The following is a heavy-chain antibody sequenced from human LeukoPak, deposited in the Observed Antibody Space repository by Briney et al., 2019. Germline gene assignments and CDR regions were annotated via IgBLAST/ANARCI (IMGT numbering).Heavy chain of an antibody. V-gene: IGHV4-34*01. CDR1: GESFSGYS. J-gene: IGHJ4*02. CDR2: INQRRNT. CDR3: ARGGSVEQQLVRGQYYFDY. D-gene: IGHD6-13*01. Sequence: SETLSLTCVVYGESFSGYSWSWIRQPPGKGLEWIGEINQRRNTNYNPSLKSRVTISIDTSKNQFSLKLSSVTAADTAVYYCARGGSVEQQLVRGQYYFDYWGQGTLVTVSS.